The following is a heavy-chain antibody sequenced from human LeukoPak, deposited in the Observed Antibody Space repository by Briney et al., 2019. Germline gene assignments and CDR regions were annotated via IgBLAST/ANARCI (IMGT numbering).Heavy chain of an antibody. CDR3: AKDPASGITIFGDSFDP. V-gene: IGHV3-23*01. CDR1: GFTFSSHA. D-gene: IGHD3-3*01. J-gene: IGHJ5*02. CDR2: ISGSGGST. Sequence: PGGSLRLSCAASGFTFSSHAMNWVRQAPGKGLEWVSAISGSGGSTYYADSVKGRFTISRDNSKNTLYLQMNSLRAEDTAVYYCAKDPASGITIFGDSFDPWGQGTLVTVSS.